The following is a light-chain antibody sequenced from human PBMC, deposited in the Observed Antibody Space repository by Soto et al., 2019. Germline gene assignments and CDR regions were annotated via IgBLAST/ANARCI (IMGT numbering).Light chain of an antibody. Sequence: QPVLTQPPSASGTPGQRVTISCSGSSSNIGINYVYWYQQSPGTAPKLLIYSNSHRPSGVPDRFSGSSSGTSASLAISGLRSEDEADYYCAAWDDSLSGVVFGGGTKVTVL. V-gene: IGLV1-47*02. CDR1: SSNIGINY. CDR2: SNS. J-gene: IGLJ2*01. CDR3: AAWDDSLSGVV.